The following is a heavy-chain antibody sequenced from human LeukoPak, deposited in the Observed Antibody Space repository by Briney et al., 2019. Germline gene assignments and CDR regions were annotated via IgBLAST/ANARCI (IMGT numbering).Heavy chain of an antibody. Sequence: PGRSLRLSCAASGFTFDNYEMNWVRQAPGKGLEWISYISSSGSAIFYADSMRGRFTISRDNAKNSLYLQMDSLRAEDTAVYYCARVLLQWLVRDDALTFDYWGQGTLVTVSS. CDR3: ARVLLQWLVRDDALTFDY. CDR2: ISSSGSAI. V-gene: IGHV3-48*03. D-gene: IGHD6-19*01. J-gene: IGHJ4*02. CDR1: GFTFDNYE.